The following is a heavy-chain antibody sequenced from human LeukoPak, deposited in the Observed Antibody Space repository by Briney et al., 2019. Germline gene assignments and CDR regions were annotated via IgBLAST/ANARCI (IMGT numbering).Heavy chain of an antibody. J-gene: IGHJ3*02. D-gene: IGHD5-18*01. Sequence: PGGSLRLSCAASGFTFNTYTMNWVRQAPGRGLEWIPFISSSGSYIYYADSVKGRFTISRDNAKNLLSLQMNSLRAEDTAVYYCARDPGYTYGYGPHDSFDIWGQGTMVTVSS. CDR3: ARDPGYTYGYGPHDSFDI. CDR2: ISSSGSYI. V-gene: IGHV3-21*01. CDR1: GFTFNTYT.